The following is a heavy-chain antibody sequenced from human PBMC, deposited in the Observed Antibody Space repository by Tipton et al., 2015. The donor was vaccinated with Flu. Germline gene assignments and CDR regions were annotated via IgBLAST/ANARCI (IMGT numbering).Heavy chain of an antibody. J-gene: IGHJ3*02. CDR1: GGSISTSNYY. CDR2: IYYSGTT. V-gene: IGHV4-39*07. Sequence: TLSLTCTVSGGSISTSNYYWDWIRQPPGKGLEWIGNIYYSGTTSYNPSLQSRVTISIYTSNNQFSLKLSSVTAADTAVYYCARNLGRGAFDIWGQGTMVTVSS. D-gene: IGHD1-26*01. CDR3: ARNLGRGAFDI.